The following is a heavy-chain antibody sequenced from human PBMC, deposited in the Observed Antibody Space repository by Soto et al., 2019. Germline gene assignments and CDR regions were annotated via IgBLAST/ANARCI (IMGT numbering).Heavy chain of an antibody. CDR3: AHNEGPVAGALDY. CDR1: GFSLRTSGVG. CDR2: IYWDDDK. J-gene: IGHJ4*02. Sequence: QITLKESGPTLVKPTQTLTLTCTFSGFSLRTSGVGVAWTRQAPGKALEWLALIYWDDDKRYSPSLNSRLTITKDTSKKQVVLTVTNMDPADTATYYCAHNEGPVAGALDYWGQGTLVTVSS. V-gene: IGHV2-5*02. D-gene: IGHD6-19*01.